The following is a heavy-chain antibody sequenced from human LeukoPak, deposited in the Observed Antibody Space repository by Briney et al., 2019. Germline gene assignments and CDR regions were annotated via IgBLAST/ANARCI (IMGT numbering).Heavy chain of an antibody. Sequence: SVKVSCKASGGTFSSYAISWVRQAPGQGLEWMGRIIPILGIANYAQKFQGRVTITADKSTSTAYMELSSLRSEDTAVYYCARGRGSGWSYYFDYWGQGTLVTVSS. CDR1: GGTFSSYA. V-gene: IGHV1-69*04. J-gene: IGHJ4*02. CDR3: ARGRGSGWSYYFDY. D-gene: IGHD6-19*01. CDR2: IIPILGIA.